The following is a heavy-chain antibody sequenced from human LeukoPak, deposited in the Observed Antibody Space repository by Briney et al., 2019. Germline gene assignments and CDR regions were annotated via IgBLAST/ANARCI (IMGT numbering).Heavy chain of an antibody. Sequence: ASVKVSCKASGGTFSSYAISWVRQAPGQGLEWMGGIIPIFGTANYAQKFQGRVTITADESTSTAYMELSSLRSEDTAVYYCARSMVRGVITGPSPYYYGMDVWGKGTTVTVSS. J-gene: IGHJ6*04. CDR3: ARSMVRGVITGPSPYYYGMDV. V-gene: IGHV1-69*13. CDR2: IIPIFGTA. CDR1: GGTFSSYA. D-gene: IGHD3-10*01.